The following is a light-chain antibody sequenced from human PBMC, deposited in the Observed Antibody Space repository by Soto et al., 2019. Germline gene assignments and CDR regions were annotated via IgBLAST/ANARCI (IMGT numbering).Light chain of an antibody. CDR2: DAS. J-gene: IGKJ4*01. V-gene: IGKV1-33*01. Sequence: DIQMTQSPSSLSASVGDRVTITCQASQDINNYLNWYQQKPGKAPKFLIYDASNSEAGVPSRFSGSGSGTDFTFTISSLQPEDTATYYCQQYDTLPPTFGGGTKVEIK. CDR1: QDINNY. CDR3: QQYDTLPPT.